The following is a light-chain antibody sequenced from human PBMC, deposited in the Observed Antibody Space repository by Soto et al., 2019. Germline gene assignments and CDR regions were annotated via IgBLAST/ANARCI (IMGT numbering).Light chain of an antibody. CDR1: QSIGSW. V-gene: IGKV1-5*03. CDR3: QQYNSYLWT. J-gene: IGKJ1*01. Sequence: DIQMTQSPSTLSASVGDRVTVTCRASQSIGSWLAWYQQKPGKAPKLLIYKASNLESGVPSRFSGSGSGTEYTLTISSLQPDDFATYYCQQYNSYLWTFGQGTKVDIK. CDR2: KAS.